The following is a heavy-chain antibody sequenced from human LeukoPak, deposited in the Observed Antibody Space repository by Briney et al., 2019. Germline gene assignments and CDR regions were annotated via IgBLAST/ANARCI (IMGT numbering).Heavy chain of an antibody. CDR3: ARDEGSGWYYFDY. CDR1: GGSLSSSSYY. J-gene: IGHJ4*02. CDR2: IYYSGST. D-gene: IGHD6-19*01. Sequence: SETLSLTCTVSGGSLSSSSYYWGWIRQPPGKGLEWIGSIYYSGSTYYNPSLKSRVTISVDTSKNQFSLKLSSVTAADTAVYYCARDEGSGWYYFDYWGQGTLVTVSS. V-gene: IGHV4-39*02.